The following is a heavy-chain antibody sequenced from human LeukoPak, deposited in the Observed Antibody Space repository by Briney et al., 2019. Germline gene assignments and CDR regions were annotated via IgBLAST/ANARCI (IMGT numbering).Heavy chain of an antibody. Sequence: ASVTVSFKASGYIFSNYGISWVRQAPGQGGERMGWISAKNGDTNYIQKFRGRVTMTTDTSTSTAYMELWSLRSDDTAVYYCARDVPGTTPFDYWGQGTLVTVSS. CDR1: GYIFSNYG. CDR3: ARDVPGTTPFDY. V-gene: IGHV1-18*01. CDR2: ISAKNGDT. J-gene: IGHJ4*02. D-gene: IGHD1-7*01.